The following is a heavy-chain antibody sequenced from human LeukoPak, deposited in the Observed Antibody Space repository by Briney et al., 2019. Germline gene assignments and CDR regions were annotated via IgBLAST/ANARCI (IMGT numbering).Heavy chain of an antibody. Sequence: GGSLRLSCAASGFTFSSYSMNWVRQAPGKGLEWVSSISSSSRYIYYADSVKGRFTISRDNAKSSLYLQLNSLRTEDTAVYYCARGRGSWYGVYFDYWGQGTLVTVSS. CDR1: GFTFSSYS. CDR2: ISSSSRYI. D-gene: IGHD6-13*01. V-gene: IGHV3-21*01. CDR3: ARGRGSWYGVYFDY. J-gene: IGHJ4*02.